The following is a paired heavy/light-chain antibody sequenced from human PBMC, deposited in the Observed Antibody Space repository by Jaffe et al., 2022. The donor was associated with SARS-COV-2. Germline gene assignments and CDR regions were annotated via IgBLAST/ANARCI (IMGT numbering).Heavy chain of an antibody. CDR3: ARDVQKNTAMVSPAFDI. V-gene: IGHV1-18*01. D-gene: IGHD5-18*01. J-gene: IGHJ3*02. CDR2: ISAYNGNT. Sequence: QVQLVQSGAEVKKPGASVKVSCKASGYTFTSHGISWVRQAPGQGLEWMGWISAYNGNTNYAQKFQGRVTMTTDTSTSTGYMELRSLRSDDTAVYYCARDVQKNTAMVSPAFDIWGQGTMVTVSS. CDR1: GYTFTSHG.
Light chain of an antibody. J-gene: IGKJ4*01. V-gene: IGKV1D-12*01. CDR3: QQANSFPPT. Sequence: DIQMTQSPSSVSASVGDRVTITCRASQSISSWLAWYQQKPGKAPKLLIYAASSLQSGVPSRFSGSGSGTDFTLTISSLQPEDFATYYCQQANSFPPTFGGGTKVEIK. CDR1: QSISSW. CDR2: AAS.